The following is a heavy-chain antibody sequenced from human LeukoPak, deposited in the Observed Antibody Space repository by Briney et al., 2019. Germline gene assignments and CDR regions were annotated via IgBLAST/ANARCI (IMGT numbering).Heavy chain of an antibody. CDR1: GFTVSSNY. V-gene: IGHV3-43*01. CDR3: AKDDRMDV. CDR2: ISWDGGST. Sequence: GGSLRLSCAASGFTVSSNYMSWVRQAPGKGLEWVSLISWDGGSTYYADSVKGRFTISRDNSKNSLYLQMNSLRTEDTALYYCAKDDRMDVWGKGTTVTVSS. J-gene: IGHJ6*04.